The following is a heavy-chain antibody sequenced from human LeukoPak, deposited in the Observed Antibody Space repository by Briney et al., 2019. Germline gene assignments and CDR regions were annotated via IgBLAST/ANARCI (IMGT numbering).Heavy chain of an antibody. CDR1: GYTFTGYY. CDR2: INPNSGGT. Sequence: ASVKVSCKASGYTFTGYYMHWVRQAPGQGLEWMGWINPNSGGTNYAQKFQGRVTMTRDTSISTAYMELSRPRSDDTAVYYCARSGGYYDFWSGWDAFDIWGQGAMDTVSS. D-gene: IGHD3-3*01. V-gene: IGHV1-2*02. CDR3: ARSGGYYDFWSGWDAFDI. J-gene: IGHJ3*02.